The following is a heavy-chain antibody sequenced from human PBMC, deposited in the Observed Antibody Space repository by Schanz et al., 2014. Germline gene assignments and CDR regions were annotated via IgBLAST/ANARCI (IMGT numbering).Heavy chain of an antibody. CDR1: GFTVSDNY. CDR2: VYMSAAST. D-gene: IGHD5-12*01. Sequence: HLVESGGGLIQPGGSLRLSCAASGFTVSDNYMTWVRQAPGKGLEWVSTVYMSAASTRYADSVKGRFIISRDSSKNTLFLQMNSLRPEDTALYFCARDGGRDGYNLAFDVWGQGTLVTVSS. V-gene: IGHV3-53*01. J-gene: IGHJ3*01. CDR3: ARDGGRDGYNLAFDV.